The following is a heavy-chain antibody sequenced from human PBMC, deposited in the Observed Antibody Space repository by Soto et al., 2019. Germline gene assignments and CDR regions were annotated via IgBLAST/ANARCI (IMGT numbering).Heavy chain of an antibody. D-gene: IGHD5-18*01. J-gene: IGHJ4*02. V-gene: IGHV4-59*01. CDR3: ARGSGVEMATAIDY. CDR1: GGSISSYY. CDR2: IYYSGST. Sequence: PSETLSLTCTVSGGSISSYYWSWIRQPPGKGLEWIGCIYYSGSTNYNPSLKSRVTISVDTSKNQFSLKLSSVTAADTAVYYCARGSGVEMATAIDYWGQGTLVTVSS.